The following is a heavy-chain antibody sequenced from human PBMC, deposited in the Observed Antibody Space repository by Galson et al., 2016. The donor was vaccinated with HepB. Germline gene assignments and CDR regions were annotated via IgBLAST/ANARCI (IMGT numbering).Heavy chain of an antibody. CDR3: ARSPRIQVWRRYDFFEY. V-gene: IGHV3-21*01. J-gene: IGHJ4*02. Sequence: SLRLSCAASGFTFSSYNMNWVRQAPGKGLEWVSSISTSGSHIYYADVVKGRFTISRDNAKNSLYLQMNSLRAEDTAVYYCARSPRIQVWRRYDFFEYWGQGSLVTVSS. CDR2: ISTSGSHI. D-gene: IGHD3-16*01. CDR1: GFTFSSYN.